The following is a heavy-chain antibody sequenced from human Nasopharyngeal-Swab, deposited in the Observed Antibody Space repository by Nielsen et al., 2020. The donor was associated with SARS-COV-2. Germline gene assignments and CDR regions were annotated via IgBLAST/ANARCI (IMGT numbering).Heavy chain of an antibody. Sequence: ASVKVSCKASGYSFTSYYMHWVRQAPGQGLEWMGIINPTSGSTTYAQKFQGRVTMTRDTSTSTVYMELSSLRSEDTAVYYCAKTIAVAGVFDYWGQGTLVTVSS. CDR1: GYSFTSYY. CDR3: AKTIAVAGVFDY. D-gene: IGHD6-19*01. J-gene: IGHJ4*02. V-gene: IGHV1-46*01. CDR2: INPTSGST.